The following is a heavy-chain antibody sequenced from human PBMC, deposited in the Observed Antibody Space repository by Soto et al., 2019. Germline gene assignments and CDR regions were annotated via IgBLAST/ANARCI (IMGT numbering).Heavy chain of an antibody. CDR1: GFNFNIHA. Sequence: GGSLRLSCAAPGFNFNIHALHWIRQAPGEGLEWVAVTSPGGNSQYYADSVKGRFTISRDTSKGTLYLQMTSLRPEDTAVYYCASGAAFYYDTSRYWGQGTLVTVS. J-gene: IGHJ4*02. D-gene: IGHD3-22*01. V-gene: IGHV3-30-3*01. CDR3: ASGAAFYYDTSRY. CDR2: TSPGGNSQ.